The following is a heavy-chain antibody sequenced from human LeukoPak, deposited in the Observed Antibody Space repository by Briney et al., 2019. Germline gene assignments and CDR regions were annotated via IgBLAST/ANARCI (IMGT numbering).Heavy chain of an antibody. J-gene: IGHJ6*02. CDR3: ANLRGIAVAGLNYYGMDV. V-gene: IGHV3-30*18. CDR2: ISYDGSNK. D-gene: IGHD6-19*01. Sequence: PGGSLRLSCAASGFTFSSYGMHWVRQAPGKGLEWVAVISYDGSNKYYADCVKGRFTISRDNSKNTLYLQMNSLRAEDTAVYYCANLRGIAVAGLNYYGMDVWGQGTTVTVSS. CDR1: GFTFSSYG.